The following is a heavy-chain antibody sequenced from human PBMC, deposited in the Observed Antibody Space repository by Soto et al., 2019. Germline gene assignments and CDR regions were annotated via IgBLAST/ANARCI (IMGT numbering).Heavy chain of an antibody. CDR2: IYYSGST. V-gene: IGHV4-31*03. CDR1: GGSISSGGYY. J-gene: IGHJ5*02. CDR3: ARGSGSGSSYNWFDP. Sequence: SETLSLTCTVSGGSISSGGYYWSWIRQHPGKGLEWIGYIYYSGSTYYNPSLKSRVTISVDTSKNQFSLKLSSVTAADTAVYYCARGSGSGSSYNWFDPWGQGTLVTVST. D-gene: IGHD3-10*01.